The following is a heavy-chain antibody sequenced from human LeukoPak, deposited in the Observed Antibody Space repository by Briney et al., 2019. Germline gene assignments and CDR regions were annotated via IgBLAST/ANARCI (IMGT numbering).Heavy chain of an antibody. D-gene: IGHD3-22*01. CDR2: ISYDGHNN. Sequence: GGSLRLSCAVSGFTFSSYGMHWVRQAPGKGLEWVAVISYDGHNNDYGDSVKGRFTISRDNSRNTMYLQMNSLRAEDTAVYYCAKGLYDNSGYYYFDYWGQRTLVTVSS. J-gene: IGHJ4*02. V-gene: IGHV3-30*18. CDR3: AKGLYDNSGYYYFDY. CDR1: GFTFSSYG.